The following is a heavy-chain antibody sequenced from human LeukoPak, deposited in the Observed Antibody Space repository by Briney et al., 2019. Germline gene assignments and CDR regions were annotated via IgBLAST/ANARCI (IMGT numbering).Heavy chain of an antibody. CDR2: IYTSGST. D-gene: IGHD3-10*01. J-gene: IGHJ5*02. V-gene: IGHV4-61*02. CDR3: ARGRGYYYGSGSYYNVVWFDP. CDR1: GGSISSGSYY. Sequence: SQTLSLTCTVSGGSISSGSYYWSWIRQPTGKGLEWIGRIYTSGSTNYNPSLKSRVTISVDTSKNQFSLKLSSVTAADTAVYYCARGRGYYYGSGSYYNVVWFDPWGQGTLVTVSS.